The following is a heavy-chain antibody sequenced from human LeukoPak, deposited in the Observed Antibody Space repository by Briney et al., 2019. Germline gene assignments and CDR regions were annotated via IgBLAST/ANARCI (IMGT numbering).Heavy chain of an antibody. CDR3: TVPSRGFDY. D-gene: IGHD6-6*01. CDR2: ISSSSTTI. Sequence: GGSLRLSCAASGFSFSSFWMHWVRQAPGKGLEWVSYISSSSTTIHYADSVKGRFTISRDNAKNSVYLQMNSLRAEDTAVYYCTVPSRGFDYWGQGTLVTVSS. J-gene: IGHJ4*02. CDR1: GFSFSSFW. V-gene: IGHV3-48*01.